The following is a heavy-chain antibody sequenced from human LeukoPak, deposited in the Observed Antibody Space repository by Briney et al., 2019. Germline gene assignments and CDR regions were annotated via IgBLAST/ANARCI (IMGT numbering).Heavy chain of an antibody. D-gene: IGHD6-13*01. V-gene: IGHV1-2*02. CDR1: GYTFTGNY. J-gene: IGHJ4*02. CDR3: ARGVKTKYSSSWYDY. Sequence: ASVNVSCKASGYTFTGNYMHWVRVAPGQGLERMGWINPDSGSTNYAQKFHSRVTMTGDTSISTAYMDLSRLRSDDTTVYYCARGVKTKYSSSWYDYWGRGTLVTVSS. CDR2: INPDSGST.